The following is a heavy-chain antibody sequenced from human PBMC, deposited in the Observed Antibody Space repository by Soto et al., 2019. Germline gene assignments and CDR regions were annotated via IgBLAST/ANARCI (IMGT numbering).Heavy chain of an antibody. CDR3: AKPKGGYSRPCFDY. CDR2: ISYDGLSQ. D-gene: IGHD3-10*01. J-gene: IGHJ4*02. V-gene: IGHV3-30*18. CDR1: GFTFSSYG. Sequence: QVQLVESGGGVVQPGRSLRLSCEASGFTFSSYGMHWVRQAPGKGLEWVAVISYDGLSQDFADSVRGRFTISRDNSKNTLSLQMNSLRAEDTAVYYCAKPKGGYSRPCFDYWGQGTLVTVSS.